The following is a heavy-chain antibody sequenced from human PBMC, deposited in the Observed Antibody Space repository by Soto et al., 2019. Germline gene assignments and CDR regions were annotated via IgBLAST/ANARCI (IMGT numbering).Heavy chain of an antibody. Sequence: GGALRLSCAASGFTFSGHGMHWVRQAPGKGLEWVAVIWYDGSNKYYADSVKGRFTISRDNSKNTLYLQMNSLRAEDTAVYYCARDGGPPAYDSCGYYLGTIDYWGQGTLVTVSS. V-gene: IGHV3-33*01. CDR1: GFTFSGHG. J-gene: IGHJ4*02. CDR3: ARDGGPPAYDSCGYYLGTIDY. CDR2: IWYDGSNK. D-gene: IGHD3-22*01.